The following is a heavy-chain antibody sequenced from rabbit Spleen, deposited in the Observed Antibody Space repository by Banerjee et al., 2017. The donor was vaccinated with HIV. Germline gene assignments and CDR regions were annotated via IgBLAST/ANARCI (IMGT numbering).Heavy chain of an antibody. CDR1: GVSFNDDYV. J-gene: IGHJ4*01. Sequence: QEQLVESGGGLVQPEGSLTLTCTASGVSFNDDYVMCWVRQAPGKGLKWIACINTWSGRPVYANWAKGRFTMSKTSSTTVTLQMTSLTVADTATYFCARGSATMTMVITGYYLNLWGQGTLVTVS. CDR3: ARGSATMTMVITGYYLNL. D-gene: IGHD2-1*01. CDR2: INTWSGRP. V-gene: IGHV1S45*01.